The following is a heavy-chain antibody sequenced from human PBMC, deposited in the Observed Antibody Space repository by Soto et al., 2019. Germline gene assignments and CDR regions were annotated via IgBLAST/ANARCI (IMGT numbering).Heavy chain of an antibody. CDR2: ISYDGSIK. J-gene: IGHJ6*02. CDR1: GFTFSHYG. CDR3: AKDYCTMTTLHYYGMDV. V-gene: IGHV3-30*18. D-gene: IGHD2-8*01. Sequence: QVQLVESGGGVVQPGRSLRLSCAASGFTFSHYGIHWVRQAPGKGLEWMAVISYDGSIKYYADSVKGRMTIYRDNSKNKLYLEMNSLTSDDTAVYYCAKDYCTMTTLHYYGMDVWGQGTRVTVSS.